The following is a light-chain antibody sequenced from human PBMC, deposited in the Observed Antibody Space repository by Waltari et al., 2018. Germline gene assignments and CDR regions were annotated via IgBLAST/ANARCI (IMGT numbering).Light chain of an antibody. CDR2: ATS. V-gene: IGKV3-20*01. CDR3: QQYGSSPVYT. Sequence: EIVLTQSPGTLSLSPGERATLSCRASQGVSSGSLAWYQQKPGQAPRLLIYATSTRATGSPDRFSGSGSGTDFTLTISRLEPEDFAVYYCQQYGSSPVYTFGQGTKLEIK. J-gene: IGKJ2*01. CDR1: QGVSSGS.